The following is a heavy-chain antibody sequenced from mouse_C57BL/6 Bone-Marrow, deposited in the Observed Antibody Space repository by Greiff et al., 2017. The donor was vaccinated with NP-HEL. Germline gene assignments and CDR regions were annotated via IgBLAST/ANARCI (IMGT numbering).Heavy chain of an antibody. CDR1: GFSFNTYA. V-gene: IGHV10-1*01. J-gene: IGHJ4*01. Sequence: EVMLVESGGGLVQPKESLKLSCAASGFSFNTYAMNWVRQAPGKGLEWVARIRSKSNNYATYYADSVKDRFTISRDDSESMLYLQMNNLKTEDTAMYYCVRRGFYFMDYWGQGTSVTVSS. CDR3: VRRGFYFMDY. CDR2: IRSKSNNYAT. D-gene: IGHD1-1*01.